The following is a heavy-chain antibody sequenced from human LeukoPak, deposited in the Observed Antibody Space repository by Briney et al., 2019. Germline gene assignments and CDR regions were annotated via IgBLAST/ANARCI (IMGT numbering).Heavy chain of an antibody. Sequence: PGGSLRLSCAAPGFTFSSYEMNWVRQAPGKGLEWVSYISSSGSTIYYADSVKGRFTISRDNAKNSLYLQMNSLRAEDTAVYYCAVTYYYDSSGYYSFDYWGQGTLVTVSS. CDR2: ISSSGSTI. D-gene: IGHD3-22*01. CDR1: GFTFSSYE. V-gene: IGHV3-48*03. CDR3: AVTYYYDSSGYYSFDY. J-gene: IGHJ4*02.